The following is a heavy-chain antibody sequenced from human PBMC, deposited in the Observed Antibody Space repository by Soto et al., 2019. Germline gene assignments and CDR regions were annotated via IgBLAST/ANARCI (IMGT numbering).Heavy chain of an antibody. V-gene: IGHV4-31*03. D-gene: IGHD5-12*01. J-gene: IGHJ4*02. CDR2: IYYSGST. CDR1: GGSITRGGYY. CDR3: ARVDSGGYAYFDY. Sequence: QVQLQESGPRLVKPSQTLSLTCTVSGGSITRGGYYWTWIRQHPGKGLEWIGYIYYSGSTYYNPSLKRRLTMPVDTSKNQFSLKLSSVTVADTAVYYCARVDSGGYAYFDYWGQGTLVTVSS.